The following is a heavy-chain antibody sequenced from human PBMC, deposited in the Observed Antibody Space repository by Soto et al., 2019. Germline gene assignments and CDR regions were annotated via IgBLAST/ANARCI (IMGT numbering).Heavy chain of an antibody. J-gene: IGHJ4*02. V-gene: IGHV3-48*02. Sequence: XGSLRLSCAAPGFTFSNSGMNWVRQAPGKGLEWVSYISSSSSTIRYADSVKGRFTISRDNAKNSLFLQMNSLRDEDTAVYYCARDRGGAGATDYWGQGTLVTVSS. CDR2: ISSSSSTI. D-gene: IGHD1-26*01. CDR1: GFTFSNSG. CDR3: ARDRGGAGATDY.